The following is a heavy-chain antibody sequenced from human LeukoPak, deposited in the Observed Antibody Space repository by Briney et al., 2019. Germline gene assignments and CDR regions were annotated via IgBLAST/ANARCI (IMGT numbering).Heavy chain of an antibody. D-gene: IGHD3-10*01. V-gene: IGHV1-69*05. J-gene: IGHJ5*02. CDR1: RGPVTSYA. Sequence: PGKVSYTPSRGPVTSYAISGVPQAPAQGVKWRGGIIPIFGTAHYAQKFQGRAPMTTDESTSTAYMQLISLRSEDTAVYYCARAAHYYGSGSYYNGNWFDHWGQGTLVTVSS. CDR2: IIPIFGTA. CDR3: ARAAHYYGSGSYYNGNWFDH.